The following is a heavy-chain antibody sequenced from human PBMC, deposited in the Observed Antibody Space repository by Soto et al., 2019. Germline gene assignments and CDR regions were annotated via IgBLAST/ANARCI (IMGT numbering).Heavy chain of an antibody. CDR3: AKFYMTTGDDY. V-gene: IGHV3-30*18. CDR1: GFTFSSYG. D-gene: IGHD4-4*01. CDR2: ISYDGSNK. Sequence: QGQLVESGGGVVQPGRSSRLSCEGSGFTFSSYGMHWVRQAPGKGLGWVAVISYDGSNKYYADSVKGRFTISRDNSKNTLYLQMNSLRAEDTAVYYCAKFYMTTGDDYWGQGTLVTVSS. J-gene: IGHJ4*02.